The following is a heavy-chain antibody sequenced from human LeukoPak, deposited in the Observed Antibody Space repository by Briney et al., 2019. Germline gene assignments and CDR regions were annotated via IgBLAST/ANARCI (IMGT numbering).Heavy chain of an antibody. J-gene: IGHJ4*02. CDR1: GFTFDDYA. CDR2: ISWNSGSI. Sequence: PGGSLRLSCAASGFTFDDYAMHWVRQAPGKGLEWVSGISWNSGSIGYADSVKGRFTISRDKAKNSLYLQMNSLRAEDTALYYCANSDSVGIAAAYDYWGQGTLVTVS. D-gene: IGHD6-13*01. CDR3: ANSDSVGIAAAYDY. V-gene: IGHV3-9*01.